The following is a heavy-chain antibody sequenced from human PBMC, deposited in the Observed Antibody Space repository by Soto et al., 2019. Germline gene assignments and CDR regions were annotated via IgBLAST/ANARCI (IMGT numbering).Heavy chain of an antibody. CDR1: GGSISSYY. V-gene: IGHV4-59*01. D-gene: IGHD3-9*01. CDR3: ARATSELRYFDWLSNYFDY. J-gene: IGHJ4*02. Sequence: SETLSLTCTVSGGSISSYYWSWIRQPPGEGLEWIGYIYYSGSTNYNPSLKSRVTISVDTSKNQFSLKLSSVTAADTAVYYCARATSELRYFDWLSNYFDYWGQGTLVTVSS. CDR2: IYYSGST.